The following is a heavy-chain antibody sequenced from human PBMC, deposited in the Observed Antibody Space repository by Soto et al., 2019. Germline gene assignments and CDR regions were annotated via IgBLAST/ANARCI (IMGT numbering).Heavy chain of an antibody. D-gene: IGHD3-3*02. CDR3: EGVGARHFSLNRWCGP. V-gene: IGHV4-59*01. CDR1: GASISGYY. CDR2: ISYSGST. J-gene: IGHJ5*02. Sequence: SETLSLTCTVSGASISGYYWSWIRQPPGKGLEWIGYISYSGSTNYNPSLKSRVIMSRDTSKNHFSLTLTSITAADTPVHYCEGVGARHFSLNRWCGPWGQGTLGTVSS.